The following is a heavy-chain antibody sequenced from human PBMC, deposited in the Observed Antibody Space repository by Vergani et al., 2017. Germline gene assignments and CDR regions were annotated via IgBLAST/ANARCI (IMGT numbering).Heavy chain of an antibody. CDR1: GGSFSTGGQS. V-gene: IGHV4-61*02. J-gene: IGHJ3*01. Sequence: QVQLRESGPGLVKPSETLSLTCTVSGGSFSTGGQSWTWLRQSAGKGLEWIGRIYTSGATNYNPSLRSRTIMPVDASKKQFSLKLTSVPAADTAVYYCARDGGEYDKDALDVWGQGTKVTVTS. D-gene: IGHD2-21*01. CDR3: ARDGGEYDKDALDV. CDR2: IYTSGAT.